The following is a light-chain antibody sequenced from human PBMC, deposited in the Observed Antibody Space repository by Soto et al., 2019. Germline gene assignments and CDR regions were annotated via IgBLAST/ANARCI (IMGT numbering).Light chain of an antibody. CDR1: QSVYSN. CDR2: GSS. J-gene: IGKJ4*01. CDR3: QQYNSWPLT. Sequence: EIVMTQSPATLSMSPGERATLSCRASQSVYSNLAWYQQKPGQTPRLLIYGSSTRATGIPARFSGGGSGTEFTLTLSSLQSEDFAVYYCQQYNSWPLTFGGGTKVEIK. V-gene: IGKV3-15*01.